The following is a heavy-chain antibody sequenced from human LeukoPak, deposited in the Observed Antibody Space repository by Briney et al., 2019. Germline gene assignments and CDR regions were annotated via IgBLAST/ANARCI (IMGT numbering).Heavy chain of an antibody. J-gene: IGHJ4*02. D-gene: IGHD1-7*01. Sequence: ASVTVSCKASGYTFTSYGISWVRQAPGQGLEWMGWISAYNGNTNYAQKLQGRVTMTTDTSTSTAYMELRSLRSDDTAVYYCARVRGNYPIDESDYWGQGTLVTVSS. CDR1: GYTFTSYG. CDR3: ARVRGNYPIDESDY. V-gene: IGHV1-18*01. CDR2: ISAYNGNT.